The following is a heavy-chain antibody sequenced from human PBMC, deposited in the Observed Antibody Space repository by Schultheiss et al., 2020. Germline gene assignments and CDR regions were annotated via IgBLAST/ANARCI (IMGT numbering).Heavy chain of an antibody. V-gene: IGHV3-23*01. CDR1: GFTFSSYA. CDR3: AKGGGLDIVVVPAAS. CDR2: ISGSGGST. J-gene: IGHJ4*02. Sequence: GSLILSCAASGFTFSSYAMSWVRQAPGKGLEWVSAISGSGGSTYYADSVKGRFTISRDNSKNTLYLQMNSLRAEDTAVYYCAKGGGLDIVVVPAASWGQGTLVTVSS. D-gene: IGHD2-2*03.